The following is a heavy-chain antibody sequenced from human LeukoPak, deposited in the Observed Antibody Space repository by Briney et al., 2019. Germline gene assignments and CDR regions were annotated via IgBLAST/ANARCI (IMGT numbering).Heavy chain of an antibody. D-gene: IGHD2-2*01. Sequence: GSSVKVSCKASGGTFSSYAISWVRQAPGQGLEWMGWISAYNGNTNYAQKLQGRVTMTTDTSTSTAYMELRSLRSDDTAVYYCARSTAALDYWGQGTLVTVSS. V-gene: IGHV1-18*01. J-gene: IGHJ4*02. CDR3: ARSTAALDY. CDR1: GGTFSSYA. CDR2: ISAYNGNT.